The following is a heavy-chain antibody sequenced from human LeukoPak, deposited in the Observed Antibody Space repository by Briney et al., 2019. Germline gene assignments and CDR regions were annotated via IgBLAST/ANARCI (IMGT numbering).Heavy chain of an antibody. Sequence: PGGPLRLSCAASGLTFSSYGMHWVRQAPGKGLEWVAFIWYDGSNRYYADSVKGRFTISRANSKNTLYLQLNSLRAEDTAVYYCAISQGADGYNYDWYFELWGRGTLVTVSS. D-gene: IGHD5-24*01. CDR2: IWYDGSNR. CDR3: AISQGADGYNYDWYFEL. CDR1: GLTFSSYG. V-gene: IGHV3-30*02. J-gene: IGHJ2*01.